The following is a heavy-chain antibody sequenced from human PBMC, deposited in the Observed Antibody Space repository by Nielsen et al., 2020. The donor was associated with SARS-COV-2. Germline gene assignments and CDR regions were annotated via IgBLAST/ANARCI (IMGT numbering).Heavy chain of an antibody. CDR2: IYSGGST. J-gene: IGHJ6*02. CDR3: ARAVLSYYYGMDV. Sequence: GGSLRLSCAASGFTVSSNYMSWVRQAPGKGLEWVSVIYSGGSTYYADSVKGRFTISRDNSKNTLYLQMNSLRAEDTAVYYCARAVLSYYYGMDVWGQGTTVTVSS. V-gene: IGHV3-66*01. CDR1: GFTVSSNY.